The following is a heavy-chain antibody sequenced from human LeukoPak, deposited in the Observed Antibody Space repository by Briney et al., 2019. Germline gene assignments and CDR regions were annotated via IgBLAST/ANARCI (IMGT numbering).Heavy chain of an antibody. D-gene: IGHD4-23*01. J-gene: IGHJ1*01. CDR1: GFTFSSYW. Sequence: GGSLRLSCAASGFTFSSYWMHWVRQAPGEGLVWVSRINSDGTRTNYADSVKGRFTISRDNAKNTLYLQMSSLRAEETAVYYCGRGLPGHTASVGYWGQGTLVTVSS. CDR3: GRGLPGHTASVGY. V-gene: IGHV3-74*01. CDR2: INSDGTRT.